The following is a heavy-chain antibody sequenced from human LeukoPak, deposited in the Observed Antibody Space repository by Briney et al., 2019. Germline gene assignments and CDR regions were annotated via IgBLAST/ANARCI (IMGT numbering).Heavy chain of an antibody. D-gene: IGHD3-9*01. CDR2: ISWNSGSI. V-gene: IGHV3-9*01. CDR3: AKAGHYDILTGSTFDY. CDR1: GFAVSSNY. J-gene: IGHJ4*02. Sequence: PGGSLRRSCAASGFAVSSNYMSWVRQAPGEGLEWVSGISWNSGSIGYADSVKGRFTISRDNAKNSLYLQMNSLRAEDTALYYCAKAGHYDILTGSTFDYWGQGTLVTVSS.